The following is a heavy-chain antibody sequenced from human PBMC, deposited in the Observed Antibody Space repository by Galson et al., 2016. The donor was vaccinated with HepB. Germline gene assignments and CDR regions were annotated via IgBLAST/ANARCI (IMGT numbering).Heavy chain of an antibody. J-gene: IGHJ6*03. Sequence: RLSCAGSGFTFTTYAMHWVRQAPGKGLEWVAVIWSDGNNKYYADSVKGRFTVSRDNSNNTLYLQMSTLRPEDTAVYYCARDGGANYYFYYMDVWGIGTTVTVSS. V-gene: IGHV3-33*01. D-gene: IGHD1-26*01. CDR2: IWSDGNNK. CDR3: ARDGGANYYFYYMDV. CDR1: GFTFTTYA.